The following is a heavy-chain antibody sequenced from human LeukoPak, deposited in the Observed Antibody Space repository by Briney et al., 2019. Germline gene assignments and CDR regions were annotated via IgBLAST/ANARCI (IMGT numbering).Heavy chain of an antibody. J-gene: IGHJ4*02. D-gene: IGHD3-22*01. CDR2: IYHSGST. V-gene: IGHV4-38-2*02. CDR3: ATHPYYYDSSGYYETIDY. Sequence: SETLSLTCTVSGYSISSGYYWGWIRPPPGKGLEWIGSIYHSGSTYYNPSLKSRVTISVDTSKNQFSLKLSSVTAADTAVYYCATHPYYYDSSGYYETIDYWGQGTLVTVSS. CDR1: GYSISSGYY.